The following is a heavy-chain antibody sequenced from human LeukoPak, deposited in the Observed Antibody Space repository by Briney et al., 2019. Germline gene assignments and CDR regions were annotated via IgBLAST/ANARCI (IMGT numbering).Heavy chain of an antibody. CDR2: ISSSSSTI. Sequence: GGSLRLSCAASGFTFSSYSMNWVRQAPGKGLEWVSYISSSSSTIYYADSVKGRFTISRDNAKNSLYLQMNSLRAEDTAVYYCARGPHYGFWSGYYEGVDAFDIWGQGTMVTVSS. D-gene: IGHD3-3*01. CDR3: ARGPHYGFWSGYYEGVDAFDI. J-gene: IGHJ3*02. CDR1: GFTFSSYS. V-gene: IGHV3-48*01.